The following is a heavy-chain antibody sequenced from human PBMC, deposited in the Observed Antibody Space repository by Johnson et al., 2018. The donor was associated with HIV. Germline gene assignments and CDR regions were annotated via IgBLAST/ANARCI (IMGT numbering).Heavy chain of an antibody. Sequence: VQLVESGGGLVQPGGSLRLSCAASGFTFSSYAMSWVRQAPGKGLGWVSAISGSGGSTYYADSVTGRFTISRANSKNTLYLQMNSLRAEDTAVYYCAKSEPAMIVVFREDDAFDIWGQGTMVTVSS. D-gene: IGHD3-22*01. CDR2: ISGSGGST. V-gene: IGHV3-23*04. CDR1: GFTFSSYA. J-gene: IGHJ3*02. CDR3: AKSEPAMIVVFREDDAFDI.